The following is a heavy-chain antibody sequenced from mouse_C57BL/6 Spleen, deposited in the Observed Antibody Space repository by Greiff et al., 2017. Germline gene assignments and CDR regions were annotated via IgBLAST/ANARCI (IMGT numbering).Heavy chain of an antibody. J-gene: IGHJ4*01. V-gene: IGHV1-69*01. CDR3: ARLAYYYGSSYYAMDY. D-gene: IGHD1-1*01. CDR1: GYTFTSYW. Sequence: QVQLQQPGAELVMPGASVKLSCKASGYTFTSYWMHWVKQRPGQGLEWIGEIDPSDSYTNYNQKFNGKSTLTVDKSSSTAYMQLSSLTSEDSAVYYCARLAYYYGSSYYAMDYWGQGTSVTVSS. CDR2: IDPSDSYT.